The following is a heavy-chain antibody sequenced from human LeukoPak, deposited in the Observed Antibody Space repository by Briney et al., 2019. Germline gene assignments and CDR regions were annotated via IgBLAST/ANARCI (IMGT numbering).Heavy chain of an antibody. J-gene: IGHJ4*02. CDR3: ARDYSTAVAGLDY. CDR2: INAGNGST. V-gene: IGHV1-3*01. Sequence: ASVKVSCKASGYTFTSYAMHWVRQAPGQRLEWMGWINAGNGSTRYSQKFQGRVTITRDTSASTAYMELSSLRSEDTAVYYCARDYSTAVAGLDYWGQGTLVTVSS. CDR1: GYTFTSYA. D-gene: IGHD6-19*01.